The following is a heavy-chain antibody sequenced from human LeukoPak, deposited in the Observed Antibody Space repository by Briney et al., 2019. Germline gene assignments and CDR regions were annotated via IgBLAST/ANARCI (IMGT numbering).Heavy chain of an antibody. D-gene: IGHD6-19*01. V-gene: IGHV4-59*01. J-gene: IGHJ2*01. CDR3: ARGRDSSGWDHWYFDL. CDR2: IYYSGST. Sequence: SGTLSLTCTVSGGSISSYYWSWIRQPPGKGLEWIGYIYYSGSTNYNPSLKSRVTISVDTSKNQFSLKLSSVTAADTAVYYCARGRDSSGWDHWYFDLWGRGTLVTVSS. CDR1: GGSISSYY.